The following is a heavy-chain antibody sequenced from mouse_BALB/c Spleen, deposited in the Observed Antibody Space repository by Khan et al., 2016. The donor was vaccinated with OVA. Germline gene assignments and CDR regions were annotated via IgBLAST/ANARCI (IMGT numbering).Heavy chain of an antibody. D-gene: IGHD1-3*01. J-gene: IGHJ3*01. CDR2: ISTYYGDA. Sequence: QVQLQQSGAEVVRPGVSVKISCKGSGYTFTDFAMHWVKQSRAKGLEWLGVISTYYGDADYNHKFRDKATMTVDKSSSTAYMELAGLTSDDSAIYYCVRGSGKSRFAYWGQGTLVTVSA. CDR3: VRGSGKSRFAY. V-gene: IGHV1S137*01. CDR1: GYTFTDFA.